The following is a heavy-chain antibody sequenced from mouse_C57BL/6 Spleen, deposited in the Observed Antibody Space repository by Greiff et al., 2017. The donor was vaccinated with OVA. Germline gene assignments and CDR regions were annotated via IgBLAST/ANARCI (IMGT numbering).Heavy chain of an antibody. CDR2: IDPSDSYT. Sequence: QVQLQQPGAELVMPGASVKLSCKASGYTFTSYWMHWVKQRPGQGLEWIGEIDPSDSYTNYNQKFKGKSTLTVDKSSSTAYMQRSSLTSDDSAVYYGARKAGSSYAMDYWGQGTSVTVSS. D-gene: IGHD1-1*01. CDR3: ARKAGSSYAMDY. CDR1: GYTFTSYW. V-gene: IGHV1-69*01. J-gene: IGHJ4*01.